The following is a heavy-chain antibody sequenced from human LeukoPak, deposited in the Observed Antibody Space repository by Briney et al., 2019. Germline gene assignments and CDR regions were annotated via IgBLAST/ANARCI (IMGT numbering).Heavy chain of an antibody. V-gene: IGHV1-69*05. CDR3: HYDLWSGYYTGIVDY. CDR2: IIPIFGTA. CDR1: GGTFSSYA. J-gene: IGHJ4*02. D-gene: IGHD3-3*01. Sequence: ASVKVSCKASGGTFSSYAISWVRQAPGQGLEWMGGIIPIFGTANYAQKFQGRVTITTDESTSTAYMELSSLRAEDTAVYYCHYDLWSGYYTGIVDYWGQGTLVTVSS.